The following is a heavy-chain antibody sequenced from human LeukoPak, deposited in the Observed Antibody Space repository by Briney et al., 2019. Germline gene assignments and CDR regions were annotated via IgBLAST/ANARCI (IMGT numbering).Heavy chain of an antibody. CDR1: GGSISSYY. CDR3: ARGMTQEYYYYYYYMDV. J-gene: IGHJ6*03. V-gene: IGHV4-59*01. Sequence: SETLSLTCTVSGGSISSYYWSWIRQPPGKGLEWIGYIYYSGSTNYNPSLKSRVTISVDTSKNQFSLKLSSVTAADTAVYYCARGMTQEYYYYYYYMDVWGKGTTVIVSS. CDR2: IYYSGST.